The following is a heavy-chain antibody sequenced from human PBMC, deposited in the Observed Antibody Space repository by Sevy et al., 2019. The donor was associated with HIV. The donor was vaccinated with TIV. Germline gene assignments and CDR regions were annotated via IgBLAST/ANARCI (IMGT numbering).Heavy chain of an antibody. CDR1: GDSINSGDYS. J-gene: IGHJ5*02. V-gene: IGHV4-30-2*01. CDR2: IYHSGNT. CDR3: ARVTTLFGALILNYFDP. Sequence: SETLSLTCAVSGDSINSGDYSWSWIRQPPGRGLEWIGYIYHSGNTYYNPSLKSRVTISVDRSKNHFFLKLTSVTAADTAVYYCARVTTLFGALILNYFDPWGQGTLVTVSS. D-gene: IGHD3-3*01.